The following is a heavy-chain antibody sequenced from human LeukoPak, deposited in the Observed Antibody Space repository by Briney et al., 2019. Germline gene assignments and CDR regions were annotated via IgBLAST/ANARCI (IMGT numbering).Heavy chain of an antibody. J-gene: IGHJ4*02. D-gene: IGHD6-13*01. V-gene: IGHV3-33*01. CDR3: ARDRGSSWYGPMDY. CDR2: MWSDGSNA. Sequence: PGGSLRLSCAASGFTFSSHGMHWVRQAPGKGLEWVVVMWSDGSNAYYADSVKGRFTISRDNSKNTLFLEMNSLRAEDTAVYYCARDRGSSWYGPMDYWGQGSLVTVSS. CDR1: GFTFSSHG.